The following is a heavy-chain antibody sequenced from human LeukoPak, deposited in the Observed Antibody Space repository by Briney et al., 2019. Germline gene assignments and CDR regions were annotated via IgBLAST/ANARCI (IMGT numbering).Heavy chain of an antibody. CDR3: ARGWYSFDY. D-gene: IGHD6-19*01. CDR1: GFTFSSYA. Sequence: GGSLRLSCAASGFTFSSYAMSWVRQAPGKGLEWVSAISGSGGSTYFADSVEGRFTISRDNSKNTLYLQMNSLRAEDTAVYHCARGWYSFDYWGQGTLVTVSS. CDR2: ISGSGGST. J-gene: IGHJ4*02. V-gene: IGHV3-23*01.